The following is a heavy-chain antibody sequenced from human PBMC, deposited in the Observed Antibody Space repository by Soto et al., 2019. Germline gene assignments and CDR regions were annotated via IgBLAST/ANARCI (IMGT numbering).Heavy chain of an antibody. V-gene: IGHV3-23*01. CDR2: ISGSGGST. CDR1: GFTFSSYA. Sequence: PGGSLRLSCAVSGFTFSSYAMSWVRQAPGKGLEWVSAISGSGGSTYYADSVKGRFTISRDNSKNTLYLQMNSLRAEDTAVYYCAKSVGVGATTYPYYFDYWGQGTLVTSPQ. D-gene: IGHD1-26*01. CDR3: AKSVGVGATTYPYYFDY. J-gene: IGHJ4*02.